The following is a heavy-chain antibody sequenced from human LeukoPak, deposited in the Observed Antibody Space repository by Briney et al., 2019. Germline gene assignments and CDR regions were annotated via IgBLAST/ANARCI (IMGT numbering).Heavy chain of an antibody. Sequence: PGGSLRLSCAAPGFTVSSNFMTWVRQAQGKGLEWVSVIYSGGSTYYADSVKGRFTISRDNSKNTLFLQMNSLRAEDTAVYYCARNFALDYWGQGTLVTVSS. J-gene: IGHJ4*02. CDR2: IYSGGST. CDR3: ARNFALDY. V-gene: IGHV3-53*01. CDR1: GFTVSSNF.